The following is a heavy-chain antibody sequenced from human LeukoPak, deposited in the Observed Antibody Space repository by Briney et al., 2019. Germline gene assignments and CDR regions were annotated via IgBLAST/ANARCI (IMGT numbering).Heavy chain of an antibody. CDR3: ARAHHNYYGGCYDH. Sequence: GGSLRLSCVASGFSFSSYWMYWVRQAPGKGLVVVHRINGDGSTTHYADSVKGRFTISRDNAKNTLYLQMNSLRAEDTAVYYCARAHHNYYGGCYDHWGRGTLVTVSS. CDR2: INGDGSTT. J-gene: IGHJ4*02. CDR1: GFSFSSYW. D-gene: IGHD4-23*01. V-gene: IGHV3-74*01.